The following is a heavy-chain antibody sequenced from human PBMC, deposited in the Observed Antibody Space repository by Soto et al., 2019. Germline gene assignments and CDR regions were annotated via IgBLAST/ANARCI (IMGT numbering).Heavy chain of an antibody. J-gene: IGHJ4*02. CDR3: ARGGPHRPYYDFWSGYYPGVPPPGYFDY. D-gene: IGHD3-3*01. Sequence: PSETLSLTCTVSGGSISSYYWSWIRQPPGKGLEWIGYIYYSGSTNYNPSLKSRVTISVDTSKNQFSLKLSSVTAADTAMYYCARGGPHRPYYDFWSGYYPGVPPPGYFDYWGQGTLVTVSS. CDR2: IYYSGST. V-gene: IGHV4-59*01. CDR1: GGSISSYY.